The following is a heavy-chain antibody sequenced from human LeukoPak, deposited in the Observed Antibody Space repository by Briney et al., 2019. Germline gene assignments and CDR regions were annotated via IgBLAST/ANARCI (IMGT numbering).Heavy chain of an antibody. CDR3: ARDIGDGIHRYSSGWHPGGNYFDY. J-gene: IGHJ4*02. CDR2: IIPIFGTA. Sequence: SVKVSCKASGGTFSSYAISWVRQAPRQGLEWMGGIIPIFGTANYAQKFQGRVTITADESTSTAYMELSSLRSEDTAVYYCARDIGDGIHRYSSGWHPGGNYFDYWGQGTLVTVSS. V-gene: IGHV1-69*01. D-gene: IGHD6-19*01. CDR1: GGTFSSYA.